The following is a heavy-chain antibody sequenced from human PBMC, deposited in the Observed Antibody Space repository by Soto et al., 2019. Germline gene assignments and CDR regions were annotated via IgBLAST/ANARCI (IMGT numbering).Heavy chain of an antibody. CDR2: IWYDGSNK. CDR1: GFTFSSYG. J-gene: IGHJ4*02. Sequence: LRLSCAASGFTFSSYGMHWVRQAPGKGLEWVAVIWYDGSNKYYADSVKGRFTISRDNSKNTLYLQMNSLRAEDTAVYYCAKGGGYGDYLRYWGQGTLVTVSS. D-gene: IGHD4-17*01. V-gene: IGHV3-33*06. CDR3: AKGGGYGDYLRY.